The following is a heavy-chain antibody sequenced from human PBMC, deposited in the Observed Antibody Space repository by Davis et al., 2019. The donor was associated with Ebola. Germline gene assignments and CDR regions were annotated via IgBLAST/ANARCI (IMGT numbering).Heavy chain of an antibody. J-gene: IGHJ4*01. CDR1: GFTFRRYW. V-gene: IGHV3-7*01. CDR2: INPDGTRQ. CDR3: LRLPSGVGRALDF. Sequence: GGSLRLSCAASGFTFRRYWMTWVRHTPGKGLEWVAHINPDGTRQKYVDSVKGRFTVSRDNAENSLFLQLNSLRVDDTALYYCLRLPSGVGRALDFWGHGTLVTVSS. D-gene: IGHD5-12*01.